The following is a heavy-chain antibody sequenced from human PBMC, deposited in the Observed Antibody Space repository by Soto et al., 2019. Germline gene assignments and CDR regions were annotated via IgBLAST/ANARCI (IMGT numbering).Heavy chain of an antibody. CDR3: AKKSSGYYPFDY. J-gene: IGHJ4*02. D-gene: IGHD3-22*01. V-gene: IGHV3-23*01. CDR1: GFTFTTYA. Sequence: GGSLRLSCAASGFTFTTYAMIWVRQAPGEGLQWVSSISASSAGTYYADSVKGRFTISRDNSMNTLYLQMNSLRAEDTAVYYCAKKSSGYYPFDYWGQGTLVTVSS. CDR2: ISASSAGT.